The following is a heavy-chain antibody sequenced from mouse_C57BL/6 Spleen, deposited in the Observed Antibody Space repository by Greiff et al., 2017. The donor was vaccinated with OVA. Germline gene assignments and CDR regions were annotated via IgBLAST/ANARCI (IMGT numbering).Heavy chain of an antibody. Sequence: QVQLQQPGAELVMPGASVKLSCKASGYTFTSYWMHWVKQRPGQGLAWIGEIDPSDSYTNYNQKFKGKSTLTVDKSSSTAYMQLSSLTSEDAAVYYCARVSGSSFDYWGQGTTLTVSS. CDR1: GYTFTSYW. CDR2: IDPSDSYT. J-gene: IGHJ2*01. V-gene: IGHV1-69*01. D-gene: IGHD1-1*01. CDR3: ARVSGSSFDY.